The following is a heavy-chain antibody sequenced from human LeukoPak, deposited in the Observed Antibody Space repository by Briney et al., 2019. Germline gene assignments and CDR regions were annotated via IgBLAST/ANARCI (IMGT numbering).Heavy chain of an antibody. CDR1: GYTLTELS. CDR3: APRIYDSSGMGPYDAFDI. Sequence: PWASVKVSCKVSGYTLTELSMHWVRQAPGKGLEWMGGFDPEDGETIYAQKFQGRVTMTEDTSTDTAYMELSSLRSEDTAVYYCAPRIYDSSGMGPYDAFDIWGQGTMVTVSS. V-gene: IGHV1-24*01. CDR2: FDPEDGET. D-gene: IGHD3-22*01. J-gene: IGHJ3*02.